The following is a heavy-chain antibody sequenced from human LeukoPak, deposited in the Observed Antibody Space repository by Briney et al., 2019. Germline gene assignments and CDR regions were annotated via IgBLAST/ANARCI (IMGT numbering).Heavy chain of an antibody. D-gene: IGHD3-10*01. CDR3: ARWAIDYYGSGSYPKFDY. J-gene: IGHJ4*02. CDR1: GGTFSSYA. CDR2: IVPIFGTA. Sequence: SVKVSCKASGGTFSSYAISWVRQAPGQGLEWMGGIVPIFGTANYAQKFQGRVTITADESTSTAYMELSSLRSEDTAVYYCARWAIDYYGSGSYPKFDYWGQGTLVTVSS. V-gene: IGHV1-69*13.